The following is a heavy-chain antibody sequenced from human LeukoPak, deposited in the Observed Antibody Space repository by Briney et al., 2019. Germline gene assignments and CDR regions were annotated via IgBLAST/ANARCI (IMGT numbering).Heavy chain of an antibody. V-gene: IGHV3-30*18. CDR3: AKSPSIVAPTHFDY. CDR1: GFTFSSYG. J-gene: IGHJ4*02. Sequence: GGSLRLSCAASGFTFSSYGMHWVRQAPGKGLEWVAVISYDGSNKYYADSVKGRFTISRDNSKNTLYLQMNSLRAEDTAVYYCAKSPSIVAPTHFDYWGQGTLVTVSS. CDR2: ISYDGSNK. D-gene: IGHD5-12*01.